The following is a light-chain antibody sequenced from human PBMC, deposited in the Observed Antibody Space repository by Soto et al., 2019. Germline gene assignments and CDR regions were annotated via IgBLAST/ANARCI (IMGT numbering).Light chain of an antibody. Sequence: VLTQSPATLSVPPGEGATLSCRASQSVGRSLAWYQQKPGQTPRLLMFDSSTRATGIPAKFSGSGSGTEFTLTISSLQSEDFAIFYCQQYDEWPLTFGPGTKVEI. CDR2: DSS. CDR1: QSVGRS. CDR3: QQYDEWPLT. J-gene: IGKJ3*01. V-gene: IGKV3-15*01.